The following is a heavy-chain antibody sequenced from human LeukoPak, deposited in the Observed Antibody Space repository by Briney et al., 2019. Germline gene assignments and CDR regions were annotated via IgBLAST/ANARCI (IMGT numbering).Heavy chain of an antibody. CDR2: IYYSGST. Sequence: SETLSLTCTVSGGSISSSSYYWDWIRQPPGKGLEWIGSIYYSGSTDYNPSLKSRVTMSVDTSKNQFSLKLSSVTAADTAVYYCAGDLYSYGHYLDYWGQGAQVTVSS. D-gene: IGHD5-18*01. CDR1: GGSISSSSYY. J-gene: IGHJ4*02. CDR3: AGDLYSYGHYLDY. V-gene: IGHV4-39*07.